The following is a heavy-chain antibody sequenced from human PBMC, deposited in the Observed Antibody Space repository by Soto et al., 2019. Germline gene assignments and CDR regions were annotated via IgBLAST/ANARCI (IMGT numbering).Heavy chain of an antibody. CDR2: ISYDGSNK. CDR1: GFTFSSYG. D-gene: IGHD1-26*01. V-gene: IGHV3-30*18. Sequence: GGSLRLSCAASGFTFSSYGMHWVRQAPGKGLEWVAVISYDGSNKYYADSVKGRFTISRDNSKNTLYLQMNSLRAEDTAVYYCAKADGAIPLDAFDIWGQGTMVTVSS. CDR3: AKADGAIPLDAFDI. J-gene: IGHJ3*02.